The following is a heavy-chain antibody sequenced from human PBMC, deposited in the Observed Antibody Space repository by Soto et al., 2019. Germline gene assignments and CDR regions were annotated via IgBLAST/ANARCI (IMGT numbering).Heavy chain of an antibody. CDR2: IKSKTDGGTT. J-gene: IGHJ6*02. CDR1: GFTFSNAW. CDR3: TTDISLAYCGGDCPPGNYYYYGMDV. D-gene: IGHD2-21*02. Sequence: GGSLRLSCAASGFTFSNAWMNWVRQAPGKGLEWVGRIKSKTDGGTTDYAAPVKGRFTISRDDSKNTLYLQMNSLKTEDTAVYYCTTDISLAYCGGDCPPGNYYYYGMDVWGQGTTVTVSS. V-gene: IGHV3-15*07.